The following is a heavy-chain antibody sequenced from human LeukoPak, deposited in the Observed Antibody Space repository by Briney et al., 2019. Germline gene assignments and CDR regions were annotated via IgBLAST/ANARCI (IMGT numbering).Heavy chain of an antibody. Sequence: SQTLSLTCAISGDSVSSNSAAWNWIRQSPSRGLEWLGRTYYRSKWYNDYAVSVKSRITINPDTSKNQFSLQLNSVTPEDTAVYYCAREGYYYGSGSYKRTFDYWGQGTLATVSS. CDR3: AREGYYYGSGSYKRTFDY. CDR2: TYYRSKWYN. D-gene: IGHD3-10*01. J-gene: IGHJ4*02. CDR1: GDSVSSNSAA. V-gene: IGHV6-1*01.